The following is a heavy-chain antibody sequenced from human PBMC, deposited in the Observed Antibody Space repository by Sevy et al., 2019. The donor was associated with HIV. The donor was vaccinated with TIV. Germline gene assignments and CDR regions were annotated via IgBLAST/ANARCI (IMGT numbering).Heavy chain of an antibody. V-gene: IGHV1-24*01. CDR2: FDPQDVKT. Sequence: ASVKVSCKVSGYTPTKLSIDWVRQAPGKALEWMGEFDPQDVKTISSQRFQGRLTMTVDTSTDTAYMELSSLTSEDTAVYYCATVGLRYFSGSSSYQGDWFDPWGQGTLVTVSS. D-gene: IGHD2-15*01. CDR3: ATVGLRYFSGSSSYQGDWFDP. J-gene: IGHJ5*02. CDR1: GYTPTKLS.